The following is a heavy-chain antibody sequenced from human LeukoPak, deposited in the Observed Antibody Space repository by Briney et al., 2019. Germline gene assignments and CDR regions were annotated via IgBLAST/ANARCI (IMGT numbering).Heavy chain of an antibody. CDR2: YPGDSDT. Sequence: GESLKISCKGPGYSFTSYWIGWVRQMPGKGLEWMGIYPGDSDTRYSTSFQGQVTISADKSISTAYLQWISLKASDTAMYYCARLTTVVSHFDYWGQGTLVTVSS. V-gene: IGHV5-51*01. J-gene: IGHJ4*02. D-gene: IGHD4-23*01. CDR1: GYSFTSYW. CDR3: ARLTTVVSHFDY.